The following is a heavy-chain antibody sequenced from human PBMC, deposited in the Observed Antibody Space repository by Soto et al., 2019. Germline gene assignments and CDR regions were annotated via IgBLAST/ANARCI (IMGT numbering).Heavy chain of an antibody. Sequence: SVKVSCKDSGYTITSNGISWVRQATVQGLEWMGWISAYNGNTNYAQKLQGRVTMTTDTSTSTAYMELRSLRSDDTAVYFCARGVVTIFGVTNFDYWGQGTLVTVSS. CDR2: ISAYNGNT. D-gene: IGHD3-3*01. V-gene: IGHV1-18*01. CDR3: ARGVVTIFGVTNFDY. J-gene: IGHJ4*02. CDR1: GYTITSNG.